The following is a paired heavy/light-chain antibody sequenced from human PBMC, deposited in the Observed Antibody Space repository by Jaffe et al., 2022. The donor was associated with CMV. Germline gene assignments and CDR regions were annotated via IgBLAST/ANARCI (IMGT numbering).Light chain of an antibody. CDR3: QAWDTSLYVV. J-gene: IGLJ2*01. CDR2: EDI. Sequence: SYDLTQPPSLSVSPGQTATITCSGDKLGSSFSSWYQQKAGQSPVLVIYEDIKRPSGIPERFSGSNSGNIATLTISGTQATDEADYYCQAWDTSLYVVFGGGTKLTVL. V-gene: IGLV3-1*01. CDR1: KLGSSF.
Heavy chain of an antibody. CDR1: GSNFGSYY. J-gene: IGHJ6*03. CDR2: ISPGGGTS. CDR3: ALGGLATYFYMTV. V-gene: IGHV1-46*01. D-gene: IGHD3-10*01. Sequence: QVHLVQSGAEVQKPGASLRVSCQASGSNFGSYYVHWVRLAPGQGLEWMGMISPGGGTSLFAQQFHGRVTFNWDTSTSTVYMDLRSLRAHDAGTYYCALGGLATYFYMTVWGEGTTVTVSS.